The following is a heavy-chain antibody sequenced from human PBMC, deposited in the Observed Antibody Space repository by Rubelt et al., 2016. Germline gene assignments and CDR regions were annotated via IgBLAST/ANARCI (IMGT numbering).Heavy chain of an antibody. CDR3: ARDTKVFGVVIYFDY. Sequence: GKGLEWVSYISSSSSTIYYADSVKGRFTISRDNAKNSLYLQMNSLRAEDTAVYYCARDTKVFGVVIYFDYWGQGTLVTVSS. D-gene: IGHD3-3*01. J-gene: IGHJ4*02. CDR2: ISSSSSTI. V-gene: IGHV3-48*01.